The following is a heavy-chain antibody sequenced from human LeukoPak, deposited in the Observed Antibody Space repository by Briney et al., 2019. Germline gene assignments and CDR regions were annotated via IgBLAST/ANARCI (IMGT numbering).Heavy chain of an antibody. Sequence: GGSLRLSCVASGFTFSSYGMHWVRQAPGKGLEWVSVLYSGGSTYYADSVRGRFTISRDNSKNTLYLRMNSLRAEDTAVYYCARDDMKRYYMDVWGKGTTVTISS. V-gene: IGHV3-66*01. CDR1: GFTFSSYG. CDR2: LYSGGST. CDR3: ARDDMKRYYMDV. J-gene: IGHJ6*03.